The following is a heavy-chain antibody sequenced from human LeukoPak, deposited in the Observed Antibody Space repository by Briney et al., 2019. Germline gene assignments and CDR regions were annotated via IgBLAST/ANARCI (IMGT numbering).Heavy chain of an antibody. Sequence: GRSLRLSCAASGFTFSSYGMHWVRQAPGKGLEWVPVISCDGSNKYYADSVKGRFTISRDNSKNTLYLQMNSLRAEDTAVYYCAKDGYYDYVWGSFGSYYCYGMDVWGQGTTVTVSS. J-gene: IGHJ6*02. CDR2: ISCDGSNK. CDR3: AKDGYYDYVWGSFGSYYCYGMDV. V-gene: IGHV3-30*18. CDR1: GFTFSSYG. D-gene: IGHD3-16*01.